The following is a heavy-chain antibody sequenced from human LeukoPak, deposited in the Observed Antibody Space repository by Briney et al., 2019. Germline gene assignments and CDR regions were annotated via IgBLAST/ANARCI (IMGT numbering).Heavy chain of an antibody. CDR3: TTGYSSDWYY. CDR2: IKSKTDGGTP. D-gene: IGHD6-19*01. CDR1: GFSVSRAW. J-gene: IGHJ4*02. Sequence: GGSLRLSCAASGASGFSVSRAWMNWVRQAPGKGLEWVGHIKSKTDGGTPDYAAPVKGRFIISRDDSKNTLYLQMNSLKTEDTAVYYCTTGYSSDWYYWGQGTLVTVSS. V-gene: IGHV3-15*01.